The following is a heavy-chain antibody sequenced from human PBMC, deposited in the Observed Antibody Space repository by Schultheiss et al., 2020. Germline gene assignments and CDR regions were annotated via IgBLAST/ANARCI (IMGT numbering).Heavy chain of an antibody. CDR2: IWYDGTNK. D-gene: IGHD3-3*01. CDR3: ARDTATYPFRFDYYYAMDV. CDR1: GFTFNSYA. J-gene: IGHJ6*02. V-gene: IGHV3-33*01. Sequence: GGSLRLSCTASGFTFNSYAMTWVRQAPGKGLEWVTVIWYDGTNKYYADSVKGRFTISRDNSKNTLYLQMNSLRAEDTAVYYCARDTATYPFRFDYYYAMDVWGQGTTVTVSS.